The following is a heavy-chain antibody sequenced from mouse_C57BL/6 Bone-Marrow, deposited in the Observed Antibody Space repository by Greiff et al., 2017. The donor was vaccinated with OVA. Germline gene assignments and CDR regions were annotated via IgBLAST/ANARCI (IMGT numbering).Heavy chain of an antibody. Sequence: EVKLVESGPGLVKPSQSLSLTCSVTGYSITSGYYWNWIRQFPGNKLEWMGYISYDGSNNYNPSLKNRISITRDTSKNQFFLKLNSVTTEDTATYYCARVPDYYGSFYFDYWGQGTTLTVSS. CDR2: ISYDGSN. J-gene: IGHJ2*01. D-gene: IGHD1-1*01. CDR3: ARVPDYYGSFYFDY. V-gene: IGHV3-6*01. CDR1: GYSITSGYY.